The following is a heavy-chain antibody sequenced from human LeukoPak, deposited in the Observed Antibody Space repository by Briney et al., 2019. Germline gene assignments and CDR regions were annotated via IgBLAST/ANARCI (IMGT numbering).Heavy chain of an antibody. CDR2: INPSDGRP. D-gene: IGHD3-16*01. CDR1: GQTFTRYY. J-gene: IGHJ4*02. V-gene: IGHV1-46*01. CDR3: ARDPPGLTLGSPGDY. Sequence: ASVKVSCKASGQTFTRYYMHWARQAPGQGLEWMGIINPSDGRPSYAQKLQGRVTMTTDTSTNTAYMELRSLTSDDTAVYYCARDPPGLTLGSPGDYWGQGTLVIVSS.